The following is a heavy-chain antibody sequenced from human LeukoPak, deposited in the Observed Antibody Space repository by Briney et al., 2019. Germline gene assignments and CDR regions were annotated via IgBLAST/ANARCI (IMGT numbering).Heavy chain of an antibody. J-gene: IGHJ4*02. Sequence: GGSLRLSCAASGFTFSSYGMSWVRQAPGKGLEWVSAISGSGGSTYYADSVKGRFTISRDNSKNTLYLQMNSLRAEDTAVYYCARESGYSGYSDFDYWGQGTLVTVSS. D-gene: IGHD5-12*01. CDR2: ISGSGGST. CDR1: GFTFSSYG. V-gene: IGHV3-23*01. CDR3: ARESGYSGYSDFDY.